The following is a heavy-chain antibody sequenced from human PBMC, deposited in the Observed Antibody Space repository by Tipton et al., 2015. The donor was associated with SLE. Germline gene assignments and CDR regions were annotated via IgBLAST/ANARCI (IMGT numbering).Heavy chain of an antibody. J-gene: IGHJ3*02. CDR1: GGSVSSADYF. V-gene: IGHV4-61*02. CDR3: ASGILTGYAAFDI. Sequence: TLSLTCTVSGGSVSSADYFWNWIRQPAGKGPEWIGRILTSGSTDYNSSLKGRVTMSVDTSKNQFSLKLSSVTAADTAVYYCASGILTGYAAFDIWGPGTMVTVSS. D-gene: IGHD3-9*01. CDR2: ILTSGST.